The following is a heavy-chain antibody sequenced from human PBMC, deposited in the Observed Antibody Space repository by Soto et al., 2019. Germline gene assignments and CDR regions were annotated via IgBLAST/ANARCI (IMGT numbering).Heavy chain of an antibody. J-gene: IGHJ6*02. D-gene: IGHD2-15*01. V-gene: IGHV3-23*01. CDR2: ISGSGGST. Sequence: EVQLLESGGGLVQPGGSLRLSCAASGFTFSSYAMSWVRQAPGKGLEWVSAISGSGGSTYYADSVKGRFTISRDNSKNTLYLQMNSLRAEDTAVYYCASLGSCYSNYCYYGMDVWGQGTTVTVSS. CDR3: ASLGSCYSNYCYYGMDV. CDR1: GFTFSSYA.